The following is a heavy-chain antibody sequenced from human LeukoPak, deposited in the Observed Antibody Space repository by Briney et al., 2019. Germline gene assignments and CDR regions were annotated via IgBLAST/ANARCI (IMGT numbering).Heavy chain of an antibody. V-gene: IGHV1-69*04. Sequence: SVKVSCKASGGTFGSYAISWVRQAPGQGLGWMGRIIPILGTATYAQKFQGRVTIIRDTSANTAYMELSSLRSEDTAVYYCARDGSGRVNFDYWGQGTLVTVSS. CDR2: IIPILGTA. J-gene: IGHJ4*02. D-gene: IGHD3-10*01. CDR1: GGTFGSYA. CDR3: ARDGSGRVNFDY.